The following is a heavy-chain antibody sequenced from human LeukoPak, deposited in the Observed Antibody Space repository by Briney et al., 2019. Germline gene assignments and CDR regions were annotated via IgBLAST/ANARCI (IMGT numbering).Heavy chain of an antibody. D-gene: IGHD6-19*01. V-gene: IGHV4-61*02. CDR3: ATSYGSNFY. Sequence: SETLSLTCTVSGGSISSGSYYWSWIRQPAGKGLEWIGRIYTSGSTNYNPSLESRVSVSVDTSKSQFSLRLSSVTAADTAVYYCATSYGSNFYWGQGTLVTVSS. CDR1: GGSISSGSYY. CDR2: IYTSGST. J-gene: IGHJ4*02.